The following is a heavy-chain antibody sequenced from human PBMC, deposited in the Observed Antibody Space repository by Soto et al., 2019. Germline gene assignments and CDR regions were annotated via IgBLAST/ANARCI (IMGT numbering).Heavy chain of an antibody. CDR1: GYTFTSYG. D-gene: IGHD1-1*01. V-gene: IGHV1-18*01. CDR3: ARGRYGYY. Sequence: QVHLVKSGAEVKKPGASVKVSCKASGYTFTSYGITWVRQAPGQGLEWLGWISAHNGNTDYAQKLQGIVIVTRDTSTSTAYMELRSLISDDTAVYYCARGRYGYYWGQGALVTVSS. CDR2: ISAHNGNT. J-gene: IGHJ4*02.